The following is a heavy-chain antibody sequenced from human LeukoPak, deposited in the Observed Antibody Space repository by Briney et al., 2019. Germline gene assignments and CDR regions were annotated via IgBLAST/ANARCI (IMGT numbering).Heavy chain of an antibody. CDR2: IYTSGST. V-gene: IGHV4-4*07. D-gene: IGHD3-3*01. J-gene: IGHJ4*02. Sequence: TSETLSLTCTVSGGSISSYYWSWIRQPAGKGLEWIGRIYTSGSTNYNPSLKSRVTMSVDTSKNQFSLKLSSVTAADTAVYYCARDESHWSGPPRPTHWGQGTLVTVSS. CDR1: GGSISSYY. CDR3: ARDESHWSGPPRPTH.